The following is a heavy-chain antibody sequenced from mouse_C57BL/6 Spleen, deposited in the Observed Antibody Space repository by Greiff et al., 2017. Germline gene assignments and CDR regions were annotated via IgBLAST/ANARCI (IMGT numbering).Heavy chain of an antibody. D-gene: IGHD1-1*01. J-gene: IGHJ1*03. CDR3: ARDYYGSRAYFDV. Sequence: QVQLKQSGAELVKPGASVKISCKASGYAFSSYWMNWVKQRPGKGLEWIGQIYPGDGDTNYNGKFKGKATLTADKSSSTAYMQLSSLTSEDSAVYFCARDYYGSRAYFDVWGTGTTVTVSS. CDR1: GYAFSSYW. V-gene: IGHV1-80*01. CDR2: IYPGDGDT.